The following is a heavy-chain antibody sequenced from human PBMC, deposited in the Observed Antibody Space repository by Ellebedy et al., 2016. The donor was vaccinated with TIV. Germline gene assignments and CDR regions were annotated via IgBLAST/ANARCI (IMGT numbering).Heavy chain of an antibody. V-gene: IGHV3-23*01. D-gene: IGHD3-10*01. J-gene: IGHJ4*02. CDR1: GFTFSSYA. CDR3: AKDYYGSGSYYDLHYFDC. CDR2: ISGSDGST. Sequence: GESLKISCAASGFTFSSYAMSWVRQAPGKGLEWVSGISGSDGSTYYADSVKGRFSISRDNYKNTVHLQMNSLRAEDTAVYFCAKDYYGSGSYYDLHYFDCWGQGTLVTVSS.